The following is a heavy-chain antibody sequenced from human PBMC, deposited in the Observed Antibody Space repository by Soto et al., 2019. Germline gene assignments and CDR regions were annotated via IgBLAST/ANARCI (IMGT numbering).Heavy chain of an antibody. D-gene: IGHD6-13*01. CDR3: ARYIAAAGIGIDY. Sequence: QVQLQESGPGLVKPSETLSLTCIVSGGSISSYYWSWIRQPPGKGLEWIGYIYYSGSTNYNPSLKSRVTISVDTSKNQFSLKLSSVTAADTAVYYCARYIAAAGIGIDYWGQGTLVTVSS. CDR1: GGSISSYY. J-gene: IGHJ4*02. CDR2: IYYSGST. V-gene: IGHV4-59*01.